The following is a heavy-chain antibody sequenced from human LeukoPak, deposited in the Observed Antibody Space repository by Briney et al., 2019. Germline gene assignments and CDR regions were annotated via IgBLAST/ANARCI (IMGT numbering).Heavy chain of an antibody. Sequence: GGSLRLSCAASGFTFDDYAMHWVRQAPGKGLEWVSGISWNSGSIGYADSVKGRFTISRDNAKNSLYLQMNSLRAEDMALYYCAKDIGGNRGVLDYWGQGTLVTVSS. CDR3: AKDIGGNRGVLDY. CDR2: ISWNSGSI. CDR1: GFTFDDYA. D-gene: IGHD3-10*01. V-gene: IGHV3-9*03. J-gene: IGHJ4*02.